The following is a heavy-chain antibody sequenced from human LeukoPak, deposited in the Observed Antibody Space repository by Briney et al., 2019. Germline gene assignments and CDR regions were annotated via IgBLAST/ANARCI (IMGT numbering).Heavy chain of an antibody. CDR3: ARITRAFYDILTGYLFDY. Sequence: GGSLRLSCAASGFTFSSYEMSWVRQAPGKGLEWVSYISSSGSTIYYADSVKGRFTISGDNARDSLYLQMNSLRAEDTAVYYCARITRAFYDILTGYLFDYWGQGTLVTVSS. J-gene: IGHJ4*02. V-gene: IGHV3-48*03. CDR2: ISSSGSTI. D-gene: IGHD3-9*01. CDR1: GFTFSSYE.